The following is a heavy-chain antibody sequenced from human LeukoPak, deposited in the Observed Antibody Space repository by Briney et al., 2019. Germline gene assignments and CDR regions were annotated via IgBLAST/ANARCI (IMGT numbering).Heavy chain of an antibody. CDR2: IYYSGST. CDR3: ARAEVPQDNWSDP. J-gene: IGHJ5*02. V-gene: IGHV4-59*01. CDR1: GGSISSYY. Sequence: SETLSLTCTVSGGSISSYYWSWIRQPPGKGLEWIGYIYYSGSTNYNPSLKSRVTISVDMSKNQFSLKLSSVTAADTAVYYCARAEVPQDNWSDPWGQGTLVTVSS.